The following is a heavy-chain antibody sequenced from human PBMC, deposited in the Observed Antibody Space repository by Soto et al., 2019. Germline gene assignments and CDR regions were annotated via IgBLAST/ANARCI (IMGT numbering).Heavy chain of an antibody. Sequence: QVRLQESGPGLVEPSGTLSLTCGVSGGSMRNDDWWSWVRQTPGKGLEWIGEISHYGNTNYNPSLKSRVTMSIDTSKNQFSLKVRSLTAADTAMYYCARNGDCTSGICYFGWFDPWGQGTLVSVSS. D-gene: IGHD2-21*02. V-gene: IGHV4-4*02. CDR2: ISHYGNT. CDR3: ARNGDCTSGICYFGWFDP. J-gene: IGHJ5*02. CDR1: GGSMRNDDW.